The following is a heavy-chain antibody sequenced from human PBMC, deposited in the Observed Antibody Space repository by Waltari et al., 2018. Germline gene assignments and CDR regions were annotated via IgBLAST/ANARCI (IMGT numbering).Heavy chain of an antibody. CDR2: ISSSSSYI. CDR1: GFTFSSYS. Sequence: EVQLVESGGGLVKPGGSLRLSCAASGFTFSSYSMHWVRQAPVTGLEWVSSISSSSSYIYYADSVKGRFTISRDNAKNSLYLQMNSLRAEDTAVYYCARMGYCGGDCYFGGDDYWGQGTLVTVSS. V-gene: IGHV3-21*01. CDR3: ARMGYCGGDCYFGGDDY. J-gene: IGHJ4*02. D-gene: IGHD2-21*01.